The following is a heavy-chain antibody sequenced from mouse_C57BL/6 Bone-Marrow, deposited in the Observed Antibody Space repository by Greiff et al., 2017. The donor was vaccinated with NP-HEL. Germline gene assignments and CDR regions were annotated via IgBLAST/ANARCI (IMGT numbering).Heavy chain of an antibody. V-gene: IGHV1-61*01. CDR3: ASLGALRRDY. Sequence: QVQLQQPGAELVRPGSSVKLSCKASGYTFTSYWMDWVKQRPGQGLEWIGNIYPSDSETYYNQKFKDKATLTVDKSSSTAYMQLSSLTSEDSAVYYCASLGALRRDYWGQGTTLTVSS. D-gene: IGHD1-1*01. J-gene: IGHJ2*01. CDR2: IYPSDSET. CDR1: GYTFTSYW.